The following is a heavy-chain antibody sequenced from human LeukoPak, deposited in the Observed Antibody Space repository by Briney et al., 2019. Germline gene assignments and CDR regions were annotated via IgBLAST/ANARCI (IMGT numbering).Heavy chain of an antibody. D-gene: IGHD3-22*01. J-gene: IGHJ4*02. V-gene: IGHV3-30*02. CDR3: AKDGRRIRYYLDSSGSHWLDY. CDR1: GFTFSSYG. CDR2: IRYDGSIK. Sequence: PGGSLRLSCAASGFTFSSYGMHWVRQAPDKGLEWVAFIRYDGSIKYYADSVKGRFTISRDNSKNTLYLQMNSLRVEDTAVYYCAKDGRRIRYYLDSSGSHWLDYWGQGTLVTVSS.